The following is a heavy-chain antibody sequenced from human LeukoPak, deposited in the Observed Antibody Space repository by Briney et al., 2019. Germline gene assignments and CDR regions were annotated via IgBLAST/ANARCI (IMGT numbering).Heavy chain of an antibody. CDR2: IKEDGSEK. Sequence: PGGSLRLSCGASGFTFSTYWMSWVRQAPGKGLEWVANIKEDGSEKHYVASVTGRFTISRDNAKSSLYLQMSSLRAEDTAVYYCARDRYFSVWGKGTTVIISS. J-gene: IGHJ6*04. D-gene: IGHD3-9*01. CDR3: ARDRYFSV. V-gene: IGHV3-7*01. CDR1: GFTFSTYW.